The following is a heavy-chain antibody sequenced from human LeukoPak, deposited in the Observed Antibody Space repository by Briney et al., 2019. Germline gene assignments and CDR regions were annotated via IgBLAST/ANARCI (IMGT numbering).Heavy chain of an antibody. CDR1: ALTFSTYN. Sequence: GRSLRLSCAPSALTFSTYNTNWVRHAPGNGLEWVSSISSSSRYIYYADSVKGRFTISRDNAKKSLYLQMNSLRAEDTAVYYCARPYSKYGDAFDIWGQGTMVTVSS. D-gene: IGHD4-11*01. J-gene: IGHJ3*02. V-gene: IGHV3-21*01. CDR3: ARPYSKYGDAFDI. CDR2: ISSSSRYI.